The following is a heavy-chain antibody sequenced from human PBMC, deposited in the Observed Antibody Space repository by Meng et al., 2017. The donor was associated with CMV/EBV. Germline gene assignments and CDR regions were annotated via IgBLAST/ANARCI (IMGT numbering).Heavy chain of an antibody. CDR3: AKNRVVFGVARRYHGMDV. J-gene: IGHJ6*02. Sequence: GESLNISCAASGFTFNNYHMNWVRQAPGKGLEFVALIWYDGSKTYYADSVKGRFTLSRDNSKDTSFLQMNSLRVEDTAVYYCAKNRVVFGVARRYHGMDVWGPGTAVTVSS. V-gene: IGHV3-33*06. CDR2: IWYDGSKT. D-gene: IGHD3-3*01. CDR1: GFTFNNYH.